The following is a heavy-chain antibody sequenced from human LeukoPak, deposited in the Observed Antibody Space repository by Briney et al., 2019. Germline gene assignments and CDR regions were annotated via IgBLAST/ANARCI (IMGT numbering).Heavy chain of an antibody. CDR2: INAGNGNT. CDR3: ARPIVATIMSAFDI. D-gene: IGHD5-12*01. Sequence: ASVKVSCKASGYTFTSYAMHWVRQAPGQRLEWMGWINAGNGNTKYSQKFQGRVTITRDTSASTAYMELSSLRSEDTAVYYCARPIVATIMSAFDIWGQGTMVTVSS. V-gene: IGHV1-3*01. J-gene: IGHJ3*02. CDR1: GYTFTSYA.